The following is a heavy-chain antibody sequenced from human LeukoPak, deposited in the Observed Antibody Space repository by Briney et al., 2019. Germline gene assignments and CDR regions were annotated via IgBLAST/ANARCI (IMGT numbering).Heavy chain of an antibody. V-gene: IGHV3-30*02. CDR1: GFTFSSYG. CDR3: AKDRKADRGYCSGGSCYSYYFDY. J-gene: IGHJ4*02. D-gene: IGHD2-15*01. CDR2: IRYDGSNK. Sequence: GGSLRLSCAASGFTFSSYGMHWVRQAPGKGLEWVAFIRYDGSNKYYADSVKGRFTISRDNSKNTLYLQMNSLRAEDTAVYYCAKDRKADRGYCSGGSCYSYYFDYWGQGTLVTVSS.